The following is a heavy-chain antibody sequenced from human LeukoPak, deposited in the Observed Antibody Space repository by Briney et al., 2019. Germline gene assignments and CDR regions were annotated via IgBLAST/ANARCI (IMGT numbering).Heavy chain of an antibody. Sequence: GASVKVSCKASGYTFTSYYMHWVRQAPGQGLEWMGWINPNSGGTNYAQKFQGRVTMTRDTSISTAYMELSRLRSDDTAVYYCARWGKDYDSSGYYYYFDYWGQGTLVTVSS. CDR2: INPNSGGT. V-gene: IGHV1-2*02. D-gene: IGHD3-22*01. CDR1: GYTFTSYY. J-gene: IGHJ4*02. CDR3: ARWGKDYDSSGYYYYFDY.